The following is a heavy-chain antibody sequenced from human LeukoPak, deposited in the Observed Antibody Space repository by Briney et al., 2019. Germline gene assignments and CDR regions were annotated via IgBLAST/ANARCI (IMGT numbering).Heavy chain of an antibody. V-gene: IGHV3-66*02. CDR1: GFTVSSNY. D-gene: IGHD3-16*01. CDR3: ARGGGDRPDLGFDY. CDR2: IYSGGST. Sequence: GGSLRLSCAASGFTVSSNYMSWVRQAPGKGLEWISVIYSGGSTYYADSVKGRFTISRDNSKNTPYLQMNSLRAEDTAVYYCARGGGDRPDLGFDYWGQGTLVTVSS. J-gene: IGHJ4*02.